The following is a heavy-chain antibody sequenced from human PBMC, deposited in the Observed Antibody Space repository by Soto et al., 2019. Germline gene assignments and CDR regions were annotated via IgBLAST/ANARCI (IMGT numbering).Heavy chain of an antibody. J-gene: IGHJ5*02. D-gene: IGHD6-13*01. CDR2: INVGIGDT. CDR3: ARSGGMQLDH. V-gene: IGHV1-3*01. Sequence: QVQLVQSGAEVKKPGASVKVSCKTSGYTFTTHTLHWVRQAPGQRLEWMGWINVGIGDTKYSQRFQGRVTISRDTSATTAYMELRSLRSEDTAVYYCARSGGMQLDHWGQGTLVTVSS. CDR1: GYTFTTHT.